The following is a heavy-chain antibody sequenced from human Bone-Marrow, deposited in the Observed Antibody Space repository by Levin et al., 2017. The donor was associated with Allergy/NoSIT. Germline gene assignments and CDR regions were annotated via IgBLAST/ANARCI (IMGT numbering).Heavy chain of an antibody. V-gene: IGHV1-24*01. D-gene: IGHD1-26*01. CDR1: GYTLTELS. J-gene: IGHJ3*02. CDR3: ATQGPVGVDDAFDI. CDR2: FDPEDGET. Sequence: ASVKVSCKVSGYTLTELSMHWVRQAPGKGLEWMGGFDPEDGETIYAQKFQGRVTMTEDTSTDTAYMELSSLRSEDTAVYYCATQGPVGVDDAFDIWGQGTMVTVSS.